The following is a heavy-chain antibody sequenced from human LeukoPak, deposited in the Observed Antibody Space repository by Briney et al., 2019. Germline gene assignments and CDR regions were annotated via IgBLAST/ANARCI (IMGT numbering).Heavy chain of an antibody. Sequence: ETLSLTCAVYGGSFSGYYWSWIRQPPGKGLEWIGEINHSGSTNYNPSLKSRVTISVDTSKNQFSLKLSSVTAADTAVYYCARARGRITIFGVVMFDYWGQGTLVTVSS. CDR2: INHSGST. D-gene: IGHD3-3*01. J-gene: IGHJ4*02. CDR1: GGSFSGYY. CDR3: ARARGRITIFGVVMFDY. V-gene: IGHV4-34*01.